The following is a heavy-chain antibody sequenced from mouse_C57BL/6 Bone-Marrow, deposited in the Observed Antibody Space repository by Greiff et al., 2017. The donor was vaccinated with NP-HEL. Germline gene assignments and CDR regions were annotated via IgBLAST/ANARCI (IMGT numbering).Heavy chain of an antibody. CDR2: ILPGSGST. V-gene: IGHV1-9*01. Sequence: QVQLQQSGAELMTPGASVKLSCKATGYTFTGYWIEWVKQRPGHGLEWIAQILPGSGSTNYNDKLKSKATFTADTSSNTSYMILSSLTTEDSAIYYGARNDGYYGAYWGKGTLVTVSA. J-gene: IGHJ3*01. CDR3: ARNDGYYGAY. D-gene: IGHD2-3*01. CDR1: GYTFTGYW.